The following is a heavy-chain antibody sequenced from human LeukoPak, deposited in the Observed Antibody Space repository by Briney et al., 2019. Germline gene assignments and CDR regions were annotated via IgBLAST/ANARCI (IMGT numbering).Heavy chain of an antibody. V-gene: IGHV4-34*01. Sequence: PSETLSLTCADYGGAFSGYYWSWIRQPPGKGLEWIGEINHSGSTNYNPSLKSRVTISVDTSKNQFSLKLSSVTAADTAVYYCARARRLRYFDWTPTRTYYGMDVWGQGTTVTVSS. CDR1: GGAFSGYY. D-gene: IGHD3-9*01. J-gene: IGHJ6*02. CDR2: INHSGST. CDR3: ARARRLRYFDWTPTRTYYGMDV.